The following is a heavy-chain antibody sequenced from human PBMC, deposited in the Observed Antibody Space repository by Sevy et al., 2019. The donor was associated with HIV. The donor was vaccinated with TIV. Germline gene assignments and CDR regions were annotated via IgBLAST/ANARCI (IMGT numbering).Heavy chain of an antibody. J-gene: IGHJ4*02. D-gene: IGHD3-10*01. Sequence: GGSLRLSCAASGFTFSNYAMNWVRRAPGKGVEWVSHISGSGSTTYYADSVKGRFTISRDNSKNMLYLQMNSLRAEDTAVYYCAKLGPYYGSGKDYFDYWGQGTLVTVSS. CDR1: GFTFSNYA. CDR2: ISGSGSTT. CDR3: AKLGPYYGSGKDYFDY. V-gene: IGHV3-23*01.